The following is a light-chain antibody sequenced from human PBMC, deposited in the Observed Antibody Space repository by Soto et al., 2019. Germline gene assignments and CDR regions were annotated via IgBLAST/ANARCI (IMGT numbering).Light chain of an antibody. CDR3: QQSYSSPPT. CDR2: AAS. CDR1: QSISNH. Sequence: DIQMTQSPSSLSASVEDRVIITCRASQSISNHLNWYQQKPGKAPKLLIFAASSLQSGVPSRLSGSRSGPDFTLTISSLQPEDFANYYGQQSYSSPPTFGQGTKVEIK. V-gene: IGKV1-39*01. J-gene: IGKJ1*01.